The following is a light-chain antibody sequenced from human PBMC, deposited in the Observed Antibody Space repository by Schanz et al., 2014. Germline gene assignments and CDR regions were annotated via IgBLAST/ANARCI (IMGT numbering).Light chain of an antibody. CDR2: GAS. J-gene: IGKJ5*01. Sequence: DIVLTQSPGTLSLSPGERATLSCRASQSLSSNHLAWYQQKPGQAPRLLIYGASSRATGIPDRFSGSGSGTDFTLTISSLQSEDFAVYYCQQYGSFPITFGQGTRLEIK. CDR3: QQYGSFPIT. V-gene: IGKV3-20*01. CDR1: QSLSSNH.